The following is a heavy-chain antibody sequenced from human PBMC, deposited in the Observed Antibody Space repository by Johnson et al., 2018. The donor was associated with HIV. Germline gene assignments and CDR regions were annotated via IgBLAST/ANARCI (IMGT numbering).Heavy chain of an antibody. J-gene: IGHJ3*01. D-gene: IGHD5-12*01. CDR2: ISYDGSDK. V-gene: IGHV3-30*14. CDR1: GFNFSHYA. Sequence: QVQLVESGGGVVQPGRSLSLSCVGSGFNFSHYALHWVRQAPGKGLEWVAVISYDGSDKYYADSVKGRFTISRDNSKNTLFLQMNSLRAEDTAVYFCASGDDEGFWGQGTMVTVSS. CDR3: ASGDDEGF.